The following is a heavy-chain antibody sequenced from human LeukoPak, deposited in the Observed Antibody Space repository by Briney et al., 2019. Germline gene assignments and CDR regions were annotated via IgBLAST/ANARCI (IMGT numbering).Heavy chain of an antibody. D-gene: IGHD3-22*01. V-gene: IGHV3-53*01. Sequence: GGSLRLSCAVSGFTVSSTYMSWVRQAPGKGLEWVSVIYSGGSTYYADSVKGRFTISRDNSENTLYLQMNSLRAEDTAVYYCARDGSSGYYYAYFDYWGQGTLVTVSS. CDR3: ARDGSSGYYYAYFDY. CDR1: GFTVSSTY. CDR2: IYSGGST. J-gene: IGHJ4*02.